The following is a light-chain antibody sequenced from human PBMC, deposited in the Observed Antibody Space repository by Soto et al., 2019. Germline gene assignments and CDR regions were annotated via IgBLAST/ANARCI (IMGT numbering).Light chain of an antibody. V-gene: IGLV7-46*01. CDR2: ETS. CDR1: TGDVTSGHF. J-gene: IGLJ3*02. Sequence: QTVVTQESSLTVSPGGTVTLTCGSSTGDVTSGHFPYWFQQKPGQAPRTLIYETSNRHPWTPARFSGSLLGGKAALTLSGAQPEDEADYYCLVSYGGPRVFGGGTQLTVL. CDR3: LVSYGGPRV.